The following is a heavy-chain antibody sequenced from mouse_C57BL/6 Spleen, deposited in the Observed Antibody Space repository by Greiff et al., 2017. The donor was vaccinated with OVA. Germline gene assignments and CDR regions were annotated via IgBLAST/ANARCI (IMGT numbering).Heavy chain of an antibody. V-gene: IGHV10-1*01. CDR1: GFSFNTYA. CDR3: VREGYSNYGYFDY. D-gene: IGHD2-5*01. Sequence: DVMLVESGGGLVQPKGSLKLSCAASGFSFNTYAMNWVRQAPGTGLEWVARIRSKSNNYATYYADSVKDRFTISRDDSESMLYLQMNNLKTEDTAMYYCVREGYSNYGYFDYWGQGTTLTVSS. J-gene: IGHJ2*01. CDR2: IRSKSNNYAT.